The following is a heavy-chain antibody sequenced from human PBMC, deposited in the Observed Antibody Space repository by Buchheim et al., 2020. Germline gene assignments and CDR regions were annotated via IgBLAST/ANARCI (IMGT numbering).Heavy chain of an antibody. CDR3: CEMVLFWDFDP. CDR2: ISSSSRYI. CDR1: GFTFSSYS. V-gene: IGHV3-21*04. D-gene: IGHD2-8*01. Sequence: EVQLVESGGGLVKPGGSLRLSCAASGFTFSSYSMNWVRQAPGKGLEWVSSISSSSRYIYYTDSVKGRFTISRDNAKNSLYLQMNSLGAEDTAVYYCCEMVLFWDFDPWGQGTL. J-gene: IGHJ5*02.